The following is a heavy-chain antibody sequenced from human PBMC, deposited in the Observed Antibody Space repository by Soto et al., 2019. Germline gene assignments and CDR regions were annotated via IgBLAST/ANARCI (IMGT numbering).Heavy chain of an antibody. V-gene: IGHV3-21*01. CDR2: ISRSHTYI. CDR3: ARDSSNIFGVGHNQSFDI. J-gene: IGHJ3*02. CDR1: GFTFNTYS. D-gene: IGHD3-3*01. Sequence: EIHLVESGGGLVKPGGSLRLSCSASGFTFNTYSMTWVRQAPGKGLQWVSSISRSHTYIDYADSVRGRFTISRDNSHNALYLQMDSLRADDTAVYYRARDSSNIFGVGHNQSFDIWGQGTEVAVSS.